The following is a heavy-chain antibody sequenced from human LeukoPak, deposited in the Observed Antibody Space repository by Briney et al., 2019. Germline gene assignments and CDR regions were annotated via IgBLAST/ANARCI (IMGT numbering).Heavy chain of an antibody. CDR3: AQDSVNGQFFISLDL. CDR2: ISRDGNSE. D-gene: IGHD2-8*01. CDR1: GFRFSSYP. V-gene: IGHV3-48*03. Sequence: PTGGSLRLSCVGTGFRFSSYPMNWVRRAPGKGLEWVSHISRDGNSESTVDAPRGRFATSRDNAKNTVFLLINSLRVEDTAVYYCAQDSVNGQFFISLDLGGQGALVTVPS. J-gene: IGHJ4*02.